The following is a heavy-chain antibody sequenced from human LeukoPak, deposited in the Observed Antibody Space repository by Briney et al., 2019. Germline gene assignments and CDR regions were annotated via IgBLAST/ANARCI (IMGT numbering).Heavy chain of an antibody. J-gene: IGHJ4*02. CDR1: GYTFTSYD. CDR3: ARDSRSGSARIDY. D-gene: IGHD3-10*01. Sequence: ASVKVSCKASGYTFTSYDINWVRQATGQGLEWMGWMNPNSGNTGYAQKFQGRVTMTTDTSTSTAYMELRSLRSDDTAVYYCARDSRSGSARIDYWGQGTLVTVSS. V-gene: IGHV1-8*01. CDR2: MNPNSGNT.